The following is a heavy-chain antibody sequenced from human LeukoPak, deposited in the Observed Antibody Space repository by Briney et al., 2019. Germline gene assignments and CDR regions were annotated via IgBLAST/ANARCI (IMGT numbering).Heavy chain of an antibody. CDR3: ARGDAGVVVPAATPGLHYYYYYMDV. CDR1: GGSISSYY. V-gene: IGHV4-4*07. J-gene: IGHJ6*03. CDR2: IYTSGST. D-gene: IGHD2-2*01. Sequence: SETLSLTCTVSGGSISSYYWSWIRQPAGKGLEWIGRIYTSGSTNYNPSLKSRVTMSVDTSKNQFSLKLSSVTAADTAVYYCARGDAGVVVPAATPGLHYYYYYMDVWGKGTTVTISS.